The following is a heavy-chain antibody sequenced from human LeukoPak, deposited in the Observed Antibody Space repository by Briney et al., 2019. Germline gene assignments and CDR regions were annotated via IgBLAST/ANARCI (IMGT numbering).Heavy chain of an antibody. Sequence: SETLSLTCTVSGGSISSGGYYWSWIRQHPGKGLEWIGYIYYSGSTYYNPSLKSRVTISVDTSKNQFSLKLSSVTAADTAVYYCARIVVPAATLEHYYYYYGMDVWGQGTTVTVSS. J-gene: IGHJ6*02. CDR3: ARIVVPAATLEHYYYYYGMDV. D-gene: IGHD2-2*01. V-gene: IGHV4-31*03. CDR1: GGSISSGGYY. CDR2: IYYSGST.